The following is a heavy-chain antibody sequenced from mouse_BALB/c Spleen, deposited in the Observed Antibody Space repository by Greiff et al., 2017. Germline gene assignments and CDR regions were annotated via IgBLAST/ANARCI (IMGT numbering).Heavy chain of an antibody. J-gene: IGHJ1*01. CDR1: GYSITSGYY. V-gene: IGHV3-6*02. CDR2: IAYDGSN. CDR3: ARTIGNYVWYFDV. D-gene: IGHD2-1*01. Sequence: VQLKESGPGLVKPSQSLSLTCSVTGYSITSGYYWNWIRQFPGNKLEWMGYIAYDGSNNYNPSLKNRISITRDTSKNQFFLKLNSVTTEDTATYYCARTIGNYVWYFDVWGAGTTVTVSS.